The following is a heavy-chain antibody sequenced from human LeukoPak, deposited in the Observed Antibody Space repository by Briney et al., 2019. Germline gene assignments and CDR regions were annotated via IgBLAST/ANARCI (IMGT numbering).Heavy chain of an antibody. D-gene: IGHD6-6*01. V-gene: IGHV4-4*02. CDR2: IYHSGSA. Sequence: PSETLSLTCSVSIGSISSSKWWSWVRQPPGKGLEWIGEIYHSGSANYNPSLKSRVTISVDTSKNQFSLKLSSVTAADTAVYYCARDASIAARPLDYWGQGTLVTVSS. CDR1: IGSISSSKW. J-gene: IGHJ4*02. CDR3: ARDASIAARPLDY.